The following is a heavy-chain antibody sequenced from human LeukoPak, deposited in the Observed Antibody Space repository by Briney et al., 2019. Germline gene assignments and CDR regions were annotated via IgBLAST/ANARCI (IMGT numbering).Heavy chain of an antibody. D-gene: IGHD5-24*01. V-gene: IGHV3-30*03. CDR2: ISYDGGYK. CDR1: GFTFSSYW. Sequence: PGGSLRLSCAASGFTFSSYWMSWVRQAPGKGLEWVAVISYDGGYKYYADSVKGRFTISRDNSKNTLSLQMNSLRAEDTSVYYCARGQRRHIDMAPSFDYWGQGTLVTVSS. J-gene: IGHJ4*02. CDR3: ARGQRRHIDMAPSFDY.